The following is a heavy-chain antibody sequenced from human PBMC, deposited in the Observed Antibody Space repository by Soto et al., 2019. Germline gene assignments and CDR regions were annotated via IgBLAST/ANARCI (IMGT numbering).Heavy chain of an antibody. CDR2: INSDGSST. J-gene: IGHJ4*02. D-gene: IGHD3-9*01. CDR3: ARALSRRLALGGSFEFDY. V-gene: IGHV3-74*01. Sequence: PGGSLRLSCAASGFTFSSYWMHWVRQAPGKGLVWVSRINSDGSSTSYADSVKGRFTISRDNAKNTLYLQMNSLRAEDTAVYYCARALSRRLALGGSFEFDYWGQGTLVTVSS. CDR1: GFTFSSYW.